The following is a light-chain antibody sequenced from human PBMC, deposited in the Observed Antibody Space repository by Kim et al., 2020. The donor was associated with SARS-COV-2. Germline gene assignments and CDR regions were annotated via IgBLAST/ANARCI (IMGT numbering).Light chain of an antibody. CDR2: GTS. V-gene: IGKV3-20*01. Sequence: WAPGERATPSCRASPSVASNHLAWFQQKPGQTPRLLIYGTSSRATGIADRFSAGGSGTDFTLTISRLEPEDFAIYYCQQYDWPPYTFGQGTKLEI. CDR1: PSVASNH. CDR3: QQYDWPPYT. J-gene: IGKJ2*01.